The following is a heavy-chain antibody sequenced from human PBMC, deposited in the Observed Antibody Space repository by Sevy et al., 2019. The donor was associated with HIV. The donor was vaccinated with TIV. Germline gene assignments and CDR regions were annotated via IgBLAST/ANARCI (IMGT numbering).Heavy chain of an antibody. CDR2: INWNGGST. CDR3: ARDTDRENYYDSSGYYPRNPFDY. Sequence: GGSLRLSCAASGFTFDDYGMSWVRQAPGKGLEWVSGINWNGGSTGSADSVKGRFTISRDNAKNSLYLQMNSLRAEDTALYYCARDTDRENYYDSSGYYPRNPFDYWGQGTLVTVSS. D-gene: IGHD3-22*01. V-gene: IGHV3-20*04. CDR1: GFTFDDYG. J-gene: IGHJ4*02.